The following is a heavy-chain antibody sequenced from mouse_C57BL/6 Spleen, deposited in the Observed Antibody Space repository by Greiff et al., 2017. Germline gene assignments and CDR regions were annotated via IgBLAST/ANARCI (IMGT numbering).Heavy chain of an antibody. CDR2: ISSGSSTI. D-gene: IGHD1-1*01. Sequence: EVHLVESGGGLVKPGGSLKLSCAASGFTFSDYGMHWVRQAPEKGLEWVAYISSGSSTINYADTMKGRFTITRDNAKNTLFLQMTSLRAEDTAMYYCARLLRSYAMDYWGQGTSVTVAS. CDR1: GFTFSDYG. J-gene: IGHJ4*01. V-gene: IGHV5-17*01. CDR3: ARLLRSYAMDY.